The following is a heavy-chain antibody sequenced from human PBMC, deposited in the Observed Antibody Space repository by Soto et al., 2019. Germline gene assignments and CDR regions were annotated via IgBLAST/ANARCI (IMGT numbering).Heavy chain of an antibody. CDR2: INPSGGST. V-gene: IGHV1-46*01. Sequence: ASVKVSCKASGYTFTSYYMHWVRQAPGQGLEWMGIINPSGGSTSYAQKFQGRVTMTRDTSTSTVYMELSSLRYEDTAVYYCARDPAVVTAISPYNWFDPWGQGTLVTVSS. J-gene: IGHJ5*02. D-gene: IGHD2-21*02. CDR1: GYTFTSYY. CDR3: ARDPAVVTAISPYNWFDP.